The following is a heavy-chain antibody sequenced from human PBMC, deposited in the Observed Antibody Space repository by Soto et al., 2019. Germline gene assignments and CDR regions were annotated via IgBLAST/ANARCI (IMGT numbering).Heavy chain of an antibody. CDR3: ARLPGDGSGSYYRNYYYYYYMDV. CDR2: IYPGDSDT. V-gene: IGHV5-51*01. J-gene: IGHJ6*03. D-gene: IGHD3-10*01. Sequence: GESLKISCKGSGYSFTSYWIGWVRQMPGKGLEWMGIIYPGDSDTRYSPSFQGQVTISADKSISTAYLQWSSLKASDTAMYYCARLPGDGSGSYYRNYYYYYYMDVWGKGTTVTVSS. CDR1: GYSFTSYW.